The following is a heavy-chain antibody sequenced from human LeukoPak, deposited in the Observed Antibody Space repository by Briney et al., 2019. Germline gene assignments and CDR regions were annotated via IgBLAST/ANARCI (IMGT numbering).Heavy chain of an antibody. CDR1: GFTFFSSW. D-gene: IGHD1-26*01. V-gene: IGHV3-7*01. CDR3: ARSLVVGATYPYH. CDR2: IREDGSEK. J-gene: IGHJ5*02. Sequence: PGGSLRLSCAASGFTFFSSWMTWVRQAPGKGLEWVASIREDGSEKTSVDSVKGRFTISRDNAKNSLYLQMNSLRAEDTAVYYCARSLVVGATYPYHWGQGTLVTVSS.